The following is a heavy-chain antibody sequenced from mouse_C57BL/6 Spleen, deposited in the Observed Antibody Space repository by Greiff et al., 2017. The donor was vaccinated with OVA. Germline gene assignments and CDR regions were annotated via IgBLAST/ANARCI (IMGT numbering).Heavy chain of an antibody. V-gene: IGHV2-2*01. D-gene: IGHD3-3*01. CDR2: IWSGGST. CDR1: GFSLTSYG. CDR3: ARKHGTGYAMDY. Sequence: VKLVESGPGLVQPSQSLSITCTVSGFSLTSYGVHWVRQSPGKGLEWLGVIWSGGSTDYNAAFISRLSISKDNSKSQVFFKMNSLQADDTAIYYCARKHGTGYAMDYWGQGTSVTVSS. J-gene: IGHJ4*01.